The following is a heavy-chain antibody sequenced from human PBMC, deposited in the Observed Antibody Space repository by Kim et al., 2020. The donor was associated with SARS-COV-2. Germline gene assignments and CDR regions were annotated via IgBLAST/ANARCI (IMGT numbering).Heavy chain of an antibody. CDR2: INAGNGNT. J-gene: IGHJ4*02. V-gene: IGHV1-3*01. CDR3: ASSLGYCSGGSCFFLGGLDY. D-gene: IGHD2-15*01. CDR1: GYTFTSYA. Sequence: ASVKVSCKASGYTFTSYAMHWVRQAPGQRLEWMGWINAGNGNTKYSQKFQGRVTITRDTSASTAYMELSSLRSEDTAVYYCASSLGYCSGGSCFFLGGLDYWGQGTLVTVSS.